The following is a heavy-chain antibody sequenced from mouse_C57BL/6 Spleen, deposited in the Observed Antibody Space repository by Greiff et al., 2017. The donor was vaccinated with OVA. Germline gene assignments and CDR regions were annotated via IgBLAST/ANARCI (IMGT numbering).Heavy chain of an antibody. D-gene: IGHD1-1*01. CDR1: GYSITSGYY. CDR3: ARGDYYGSF. V-gene: IGHV3-6*01. CDR2: ISYDGSN. J-gene: IGHJ4*01. Sequence: EVKLMESGPGLVKPSQSLSLTCSVTGYSITSGYYWNWIRQFPGNKLEWMGYISYDGSNNYNPSLKNRISITRDTSKNQFFLKLNSVTTEDTATYYCARGDYYGSFWGQGTSVTVSS.